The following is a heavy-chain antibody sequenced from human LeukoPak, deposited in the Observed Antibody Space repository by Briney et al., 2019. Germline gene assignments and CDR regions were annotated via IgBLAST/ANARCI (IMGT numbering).Heavy chain of an antibody. CDR1: GFTVSSNY. V-gene: IGHV3-53*01. CDR3: ARIPPRDSWEFDY. J-gene: IGHJ4*02. CDR2: IYSGGST. Sequence: PGGSLRLSCAASGFTVSSNYMSWVRQAPGKGLEWVSVIYSGGSTYYADSVKGRFTISRGNSKNTLYLQMNSLRAEDTAVYYCARIPPRDSWEFDYWGQGTLVTVSS. D-gene: IGHD6-13*01.